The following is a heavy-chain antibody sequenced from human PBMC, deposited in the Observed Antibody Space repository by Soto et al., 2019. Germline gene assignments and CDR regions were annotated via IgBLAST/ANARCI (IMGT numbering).Heavy chain of an antibody. V-gene: IGHV4-34*01. CDR2: INHSGRV. CDR3: STRAYDTNGYYRFDP. Sequence: LSLTCAVYGGSFSGHSWTWIRQSPGKGLEWIGDINHSGRVNYSPSLKSRVTISLDTSKNQFSLTLSAVTAADTAMYYCSTRAYDTNGYYRFDPWGQGTLVTVS. CDR1: GGSFSGHS. J-gene: IGHJ5*01. D-gene: IGHD3-22*01.